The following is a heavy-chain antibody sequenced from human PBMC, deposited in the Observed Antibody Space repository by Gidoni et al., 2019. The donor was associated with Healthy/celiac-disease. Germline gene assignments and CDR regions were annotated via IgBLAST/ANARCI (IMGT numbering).Heavy chain of an antibody. CDR2: IYYSGST. J-gene: IGHJ4*02. Sequence: QLQLQESGPGLVKPSETLSLTCTASGGSISSSSYYWGWIRQPPGKGLEWIGSIYYSGSTYYNPSLKSRVTISVDTSKNQFSLKLSSVTAADTAVYYCARNPDEHYYFDYWGQGTLVTVSS. CDR3: ARNPDEHYYFDY. CDR1: GGSISSSSYY. V-gene: IGHV4-39*01.